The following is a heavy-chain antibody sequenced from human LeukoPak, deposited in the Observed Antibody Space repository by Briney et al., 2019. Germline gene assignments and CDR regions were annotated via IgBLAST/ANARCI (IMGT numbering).Heavy chain of an antibody. V-gene: IGHV1-18*01. CDR2: ISTYHGNT. Sequence: GASVKVSCKASGYTFNSHGISWVRQAPGQGLEGMGWISTYHGNTHYAQKLQGRVTMTTDPSTSPAYLELRSLRADDTTVYYCARDSAHTETTVDRGYDFWGQGTLVSVSS. D-gene: IGHD5-12*01. CDR3: ARDSAHTETTVDRGYDF. CDR1: GYTFNSHG. J-gene: IGHJ4*02.